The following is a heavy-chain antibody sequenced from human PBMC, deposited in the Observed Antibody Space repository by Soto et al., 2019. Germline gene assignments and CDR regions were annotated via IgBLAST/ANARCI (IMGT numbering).Heavy chain of an antibody. J-gene: IGHJ6*02. V-gene: IGHV1-2*02. Sequence: GASVKVSCKASGYTFTGYYMHWVRQAPGQGLEWMGWINPNSGGTNYAQKFQGRVTMTRDTSISTAYMELSRLRSDDTAVYYCARTSNYYGSGSYYPYYYYYYGMDVWGQGTTVTSP. D-gene: IGHD3-10*01. CDR3: ARTSNYYGSGSYYPYYYYYYGMDV. CDR2: INPNSGGT. CDR1: GYTFTGYY.